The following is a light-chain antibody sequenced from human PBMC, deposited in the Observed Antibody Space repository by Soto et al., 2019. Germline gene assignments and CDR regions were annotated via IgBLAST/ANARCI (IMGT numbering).Light chain of an antibody. V-gene: IGKV1-6*01. CDR2: AAS. CDR3: QQFYGSPWT. Sequence: AIQMTQPPSSLSASVGDRVTITCRASQGIRNDLGWYQQKPGKAPKLLIYAASSLQSGVPSRFSGSGSGTDFTLTISSLQAEDVAVYYCQQFYGSPWTFGQGTKVDIK. J-gene: IGKJ1*01. CDR1: QGIRND.